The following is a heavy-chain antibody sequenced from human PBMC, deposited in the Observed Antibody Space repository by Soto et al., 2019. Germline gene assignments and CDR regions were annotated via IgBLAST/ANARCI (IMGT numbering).Heavy chain of an antibody. CDR2: IYSGGNT. CDR3: ARDPPGIAASGAGG. D-gene: IGHD6-13*01. CDR1: GFTVSNNY. Sequence: EVQLVESGGGLIQPGGSLRLSCAASGFTVSNNYMRWVRQAPGTGLEWVSLIYSGGNTHYADSVKGRFTISRDNSKNTLCLQMNSLRVEDTAVYYCARDPPGIAASGAGGWGQGTRVTVSS. V-gene: IGHV3-53*01. J-gene: IGHJ4*02.